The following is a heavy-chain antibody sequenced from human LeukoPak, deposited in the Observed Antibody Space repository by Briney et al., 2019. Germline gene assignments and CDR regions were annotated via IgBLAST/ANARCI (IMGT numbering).Heavy chain of an antibody. CDR2: INPNSGGT. V-gene: IGHV1-2*02. Sequence: GASVKVSCRASGYTFNAYYIYWVRQAPGQGLEWMGWINPNSGGTNYAQNFQGRVTMTRDTSISTAYMELTRLTSDDTALYYCARDPSCTTTTCYGGNNWFDPWGQGTLVTASS. CDR1: GYTFNAYY. D-gene: IGHD2-2*01. CDR3: ARDPSCTTTTCYGGNNWFDP. J-gene: IGHJ5*02.